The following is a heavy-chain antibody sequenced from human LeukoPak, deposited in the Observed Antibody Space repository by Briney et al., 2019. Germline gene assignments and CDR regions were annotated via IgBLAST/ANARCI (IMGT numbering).Heavy chain of an antibody. Sequence: GGSLRLPCEASGFTFTNYWMIWVRQVPGKGPEWVANIKQDASEIYYVDSVKGRFTISRDNAKNSLYLQMNSLRVEDTAVYYCARDRAAGEDFDYWGRGTLVTVSS. CDR1: GFTFTNYW. V-gene: IGHV3-7*01. D-gene: IGHD6-13*01. J-gene: IGHJ4*02. CDR2: IKQDASEI. CDR3: ARDRAAGEDFDY.